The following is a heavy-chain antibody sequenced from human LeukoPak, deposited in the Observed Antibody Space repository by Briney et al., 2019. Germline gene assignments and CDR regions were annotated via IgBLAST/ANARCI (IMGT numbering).Heavy chain of an antibody. CDR3: ARDSLPHYYTSGSQNPADY. CDR2: INPSGGST. Sequence: ASVKVSCRASGYTLTSYRIQWVRQAPGQGLEWMGVINPSGGSTSYTQKFQSRVTMTRDTSTSTVYMELSSLTSEDTAVYYCARDSLPHYYTSGSQNPADYWGQGTLVTVSS. J-gene: IGHJ4*02. D-gene: IGHD3-10*01. CDR1: GYTLTSYR. V-gene: IGHV1-46*01.